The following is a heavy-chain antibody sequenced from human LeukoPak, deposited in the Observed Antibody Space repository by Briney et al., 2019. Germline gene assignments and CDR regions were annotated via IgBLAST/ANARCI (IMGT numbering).Heavy chain of an antibody. D-gene: IGHD3-16*01. CDR3: TTSYDFTYFFDY. J-gene: IGHJ4*02. CDR1: GFTFSNAW. CDR2: IKSKTDGGTT. V-gene: IGHV3-15*01. Sequence: GGSLRLSCAASGFTFSNAWMSWVRQAPGKGLEWVGHIKSKTDGGTTESAAPVKGRFTISRDDSKNTLYLQMNSLKTEDTAVYYCTTSYDFTYFFDYWGQGTLVTVSS.